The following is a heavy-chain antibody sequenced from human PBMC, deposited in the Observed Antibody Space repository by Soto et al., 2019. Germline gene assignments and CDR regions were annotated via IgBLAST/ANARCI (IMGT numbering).Heavy chain of an antibody. CDR1: GYTFTSYD. J-gene: IGHJ5*02. CDR2: MNPNSCDT. Sequence: QVQLVQSGTEVKKPGASVKVSCKASGYTFTSYDINWVRQATGQGLEWMGWMNPNSCDTGYAQKFQGRVTMTRNISISTSYMELNSLRSEDTAVYYCATVFRSGTYLWFDPWGQGTLVTVSS. D-gene: IGHD3-10*01. V-gene: IGHV1-8*01. CDR3: ATVFRSGTYLWFDP.